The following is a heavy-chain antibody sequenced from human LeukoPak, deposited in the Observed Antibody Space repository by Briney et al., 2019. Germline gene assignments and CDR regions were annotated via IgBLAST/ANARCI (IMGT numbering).Heavy chain of an antibody. V-gene: IGHV1-46*01. J-gene: IGHJ3*02. CDR2: INPSGGST. CDR1: GYTFTSYY. CDR3: AGDLEEAYYYDSSGYFPGTFDI. Sequence: ASVKVSCKASGYTFTSYYMHWVRQAPGQGLEWMGIINPSGGSTSYAQKFQGRVTMTRDTSTSTVYMELSSLRSEDTAVYYCAGDLEEAYYYDSSGYFPGTFDIWGQGTMVTVSS. D-gene: IGHD3-22*01.